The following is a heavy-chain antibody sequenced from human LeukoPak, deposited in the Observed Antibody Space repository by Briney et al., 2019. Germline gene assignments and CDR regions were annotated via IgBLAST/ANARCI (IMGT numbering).Heavy chain of an antibody. D-gene: IGHD2-2*01. CDR3: TSFRVGDFPPV. CDR2: VNSDGTTT. V-gene: IGHV3-74*01. J-gene: IGHJ4*02. CDR1: GFSFSSYW. Sequence: PGGSLRLSCAASGFSFSSYWMHWVRQAPGKGLVWVSRVNSDGTTTTYADSVRGRFTISRDNAKNTLYLQMNSLRAEDTAVYYCTSFRVGDFPPVWGQGTLVTVSS.